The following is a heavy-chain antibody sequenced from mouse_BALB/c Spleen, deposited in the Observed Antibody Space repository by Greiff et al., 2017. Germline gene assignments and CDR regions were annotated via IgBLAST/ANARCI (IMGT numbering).Heavy chain of an antibody. V-gene: IGHV5-9-4*01. CDR2: ISSGGSYT. CDR3: ARISTGFAY. J-gene: IGHJ3*01. D-gene: IGHD1-1*01. CDR1: GFTFSSYA. Sequence: EVKLVESGGGLVKPGGSLKLSCAASGFTFSSYAMSWVRQSPEKRLEWVAEISSGGSYTYYPDTVTGRFTISRDNAKNTLYLEMSSLRSEDTAMYYCARISTGFAYWGQGTLVTVSA.